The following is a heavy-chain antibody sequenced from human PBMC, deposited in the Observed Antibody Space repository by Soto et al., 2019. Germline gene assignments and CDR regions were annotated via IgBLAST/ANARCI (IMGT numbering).Heavy chain of an antibody. Sequence: QVQLMQSGTEVKKPGSSVKVSCKASGGTFSNYAINWVRQAPGQGLEWMGGIVPLFGSANYAQKFQGRVRITADESTTTAYMELSSLASEDTAVYYCARVVGLNVGLAARYNYYAMAVWGQGTMVTVSS. CDR1: GGTFSNYA. CDR2: IVPLFGSA. D-gene: IGHD3-16*01. V-gene: IGHV1-69*01. CDR3: ARVVGLNVGLAARYNYYAMAV. J-gene: IGHJ6*02.